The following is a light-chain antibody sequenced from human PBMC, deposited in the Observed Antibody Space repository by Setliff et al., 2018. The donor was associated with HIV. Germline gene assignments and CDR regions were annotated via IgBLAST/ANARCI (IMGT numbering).Light chain of an antibody. Sequence: QSALTQPASVSGSPGQSITISCNGTSSDLGSYNLVSWYQQHPGKAPKLMIYEVFKRPSGISNRFSGSKSGNTASLTISGLQAEDEADYYCCSYAGCSTYGFGTGTKSPS. CDR1: SSDLGSYNL. J-gene: IGLJ1*01. CDR2: EVF. CDR3: CSYAGCSTYG. V-gene: IGLV2-23*02.